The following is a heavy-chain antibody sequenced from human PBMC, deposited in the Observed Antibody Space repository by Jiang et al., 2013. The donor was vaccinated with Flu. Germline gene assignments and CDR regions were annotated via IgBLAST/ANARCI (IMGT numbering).Heavy chain of an antibody. Sequence: SGAEVKKPGASVKISCKASEYTFTNYAIHWVRQAPGQKLEWMGWINPGNGNTKYSQKFQGRVTITRDTSASTAYMELSSLISEDTAVYYCARRLSRHFDYWGQGTLVTVSS. CDR2: INPGNGNT. V-gene: IGHV1-3*01. CDR3: ARRLSRHFDY. J-gene: IGHJ4*02. D-gene: IGHD2/OR15-2a*01. CDR1: EYTFTNYA.